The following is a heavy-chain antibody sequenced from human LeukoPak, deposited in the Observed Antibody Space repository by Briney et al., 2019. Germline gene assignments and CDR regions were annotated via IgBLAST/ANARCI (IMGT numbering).Heavy chain of an antibody. V-gene: IGHV4-4*02. CDR3: TRRNDYGDYGDAFDI. CDR1: GGSISSSNW. D-gene: IGHD4-17*01. J-gene: IGHJ3*02. CDR2: IYHSGST. Sequence: SETLSLTCAVSGGSISSSNWWSWVRQPPGKGLEWIGEIYHSGSTNYNPSLKSRVTISVDKSKNQFSLKLSSVTAADTAVYYCTRRNDYGDYGDAFDIWGQGTMVTVSS.